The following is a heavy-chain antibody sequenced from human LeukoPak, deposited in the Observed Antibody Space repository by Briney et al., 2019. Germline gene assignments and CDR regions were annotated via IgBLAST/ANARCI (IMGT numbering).Heavy chain of an antibody. J-gene: IGHJ4*02. Sequence: GGSLRLSCAASGFTFDDYGMSWVRQAPGKGLEWVSGINWNGGSTGYADSVKGRFTISRDNAKNSLYLQMNSLRAEDTALYYCAKLAQDDILTGYYHYYFDYWGQGTLVTVSS. V-gene: IGHV3-20*04. CDR3: AKLAQDDILTGYYHYYFDY. D-gene: IGHD3-9*01. CDR2: INWNGGST. CDR1: GFTFDDYG.